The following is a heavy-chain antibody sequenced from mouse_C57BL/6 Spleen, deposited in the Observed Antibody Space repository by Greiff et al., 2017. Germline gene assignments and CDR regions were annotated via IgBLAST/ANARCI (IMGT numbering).Heavy chain of an antibody. CDR2: IDPSDSYT. D-gene: IGHD1-1*01. CDR1: GYTFTSYW. CDR3: ARARGNYGSGSYFDV. V-gene: IGHV1-69*01. J-gene: IGHJ1*03. Sequence: QVQLQQPGAELVMPGASVKLSCKASGYTFTSYWMHWVKQRPGQGLEWIGEIDPSDSYTNYNQKFKGKSTLTVDKSSSTAYMQLSSLTSEDSAVYYCARARGNYGSGSYFDVWGTGTTVTVSS.